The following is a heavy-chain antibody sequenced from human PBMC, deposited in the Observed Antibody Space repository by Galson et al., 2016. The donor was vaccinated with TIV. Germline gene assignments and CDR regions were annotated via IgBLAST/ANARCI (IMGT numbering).Heavy chain of an antibody. J-gene: IGHJ6*02. V-gene: IGHV1-69*13. CDR2: IIPLFGSA. CDR3: ATDRNTAMDTYYYYYGVDV. Sequence: SVKVSCKASGGSFSSYVFNWVRQAPGQGLEWMGNIIPLFGSANYAQKFQGRVTITADESTSTAYMELSRLGSEDTAIYYCATDRNTAMDTYYYYYGVDVWGQGTTVTVSS. D-gene: IGHD5-18*01. CDR1: GGSFSSYV.